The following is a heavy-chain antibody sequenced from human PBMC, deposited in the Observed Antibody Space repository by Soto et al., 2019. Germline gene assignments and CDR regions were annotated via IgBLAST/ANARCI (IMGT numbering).Heavy chain of an antibody. CDR1: DFSFRSYW. CDR2: INVNSGDT. J-gene: IGHJ5*02. CDR3: ARDLGGYDLYGPDT. D-gene: IGHD5-12*01. Sequence: GGSRRLSCAASDFSFRSYWMPWVRQAPGQGLEWMGWINVNSGDTNYAAKFRGRVTMTRDTSIITVYMELTKLKSDDTAVYYCARDLGGYDLYGPDTWGQGTLVTVSS. V-gene: IGHV1-2*02.